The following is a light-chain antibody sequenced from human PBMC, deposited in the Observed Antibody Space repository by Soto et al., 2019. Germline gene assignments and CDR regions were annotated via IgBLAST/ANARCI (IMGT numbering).Light chain of an antibody. CDR3: QQYNTYSIT. CDR1: QTISSW. V-gene: IGKV1-5*03. CDR2: MAS. J-gene: IGKJ3*01. Sequence: DIQMTQSPSTLSASVGDRVTITCRASQTISSWLAWYQQKPGKAPKLLIFMASRLESGVPSRFSGSGSGTEFTLTIRSLQPDDFATYYCQQYNTYSITFGPGTKVDIK.